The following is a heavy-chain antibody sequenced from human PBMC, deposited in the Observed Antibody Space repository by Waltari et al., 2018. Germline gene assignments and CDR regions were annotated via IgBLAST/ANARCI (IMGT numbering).Heavy chain of an antibody. Sequence: QVQLVESGGGVVQHGRSLRLSCAASGFTFRRYGMPWVRPAPGKGLEWVAVISYDGSNKYYADSVKGRFTISRDNSKNTLYLQMNSLRAEDTAVYYCAKEIRTGTTGAFDIWGQGTMVTVSS. CDR2: ISYDGSNK. D-gene: IGHD1-1*01. V-gene: IGHV3-30*18. CDR3: AKEIRTGTTGAFDI. J-gene: IGHJ3*02. CDR1: GFTFRRYG.